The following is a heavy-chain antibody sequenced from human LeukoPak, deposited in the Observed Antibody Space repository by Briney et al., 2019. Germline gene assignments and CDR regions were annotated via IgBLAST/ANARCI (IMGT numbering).Heavy chain of an antibody. CDR1: GYTFTSYG. V-gene: IGHV1-18*01. D-gene: IGHD2-2*01. Sequence: ASVKVSXKASGYTFTSYGISWVRQAPGQGLEWMGWISAYNGNTNYAQKLQGRVTMTTDTSTSTAYMELRSLRSDDTAVYYCARVPSYQLPRGPQYNWFDPWGQGTLVTVSS. J-gene: IGHJ5*02. CDR3: ARVPSYQLPRGPQYNWFDP. CDR2: ISAYNGNT.